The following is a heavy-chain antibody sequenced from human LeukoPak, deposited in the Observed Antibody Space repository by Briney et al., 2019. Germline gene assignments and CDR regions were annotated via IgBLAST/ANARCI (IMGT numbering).Heavy chain of an antibody. J-gene: IGHJ2*01. CDR1: GGSISSGSYY. CDR3: AREGYYDSSGSWYFDL. CDR2: IYTSGST. D-gene: IGHD3-22*01. Sequence: SETLSLTCTVSGGSISSGSYYWSWIRQPAGDGLEWLGRIYTSGSTNYNPSLKRRVTISVDTSKNQFSLKLSSVTAADTAVYYCAREGYYDSSGSWYFDLWGRGTLVTVSS. V-gene: IGHV4-61*02.